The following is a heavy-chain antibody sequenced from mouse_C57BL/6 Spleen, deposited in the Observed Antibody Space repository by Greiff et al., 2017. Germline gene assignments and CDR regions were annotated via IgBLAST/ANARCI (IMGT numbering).Heavy chain of an antibody. CDR3: ARDGDGDSYIDY. Sequence: EVQLVESGGGLVKPGGSLKLSCAASGFTFSSYAMSWVRQTPEKRLEWVATISDGGSYTYYPDNVKGRFTISRDNATNNLYLQMSHLKSEDTAMYYCARDGDGDSYIDYWGQGTTLTVSS. J-gene: IGHJ2*01. CDR2: ISDGGSYT. D-gene: IGHD2-13*01. V-gene: IGHV5-4*01. CDR1: GFTFSSYA.